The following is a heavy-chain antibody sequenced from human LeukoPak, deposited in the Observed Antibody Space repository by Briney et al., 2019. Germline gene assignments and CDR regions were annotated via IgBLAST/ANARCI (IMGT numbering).Heavy chain of an antibody. D-gene: IGHD3-10*01. Sequence: GGSLRLSCAASGFSLSSKYMSWVRQPAGKGLEWVSVIYSGGTTFYADSVKGRFTISRDNSKNTLYLQMNSLRPDDTAVYYCTKLKGWHGDGYFDSWGPGTLVTVSS. J-gene: IGHJ4*02. CDR3: TKLKGWHGDGYFDS. CDR2: IYSGGTT. V-gene: IGHV3-53*01. CDR1: GFSLSSKY.